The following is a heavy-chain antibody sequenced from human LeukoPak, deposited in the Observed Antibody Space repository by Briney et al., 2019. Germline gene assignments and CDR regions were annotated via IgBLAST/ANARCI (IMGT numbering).Heavy chain of an antibody. CDR2: ISSSSSYI. Sequence: ETLSLTCTVAGGSISSSSYYWGWIRQPPGKGLEWVSSISSSSSYIYYADSVKGRFTISRDNAKNSLYLQMNSLRAEDTAEYYCARDFLGPEDYAFDIWGQGTMVTVSS. CDR1: GGSISSSS. V-gene: IGHV3-21*01. J-gene: IGHJ3*02. CDR3: ARDFLGPEDYAFDI.